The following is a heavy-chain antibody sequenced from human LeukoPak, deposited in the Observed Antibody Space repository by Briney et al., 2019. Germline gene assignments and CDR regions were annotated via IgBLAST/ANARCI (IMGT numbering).Heavy chain of an antibody. CDR3: ARDQGNLFFDY. V-gene: IGHV3-53*01. CDR1: GFTVSSNY. Sequence: GGFPRLSCAASGFTVSSNYMSWVRQAPGKGLEWVSVIYSGGSTYYADSVKGRFTISRDNSKNTLYLQMNSLRAEDTAVYYCARDQGNLFFDYWGQGTLVTVSS. CDR2: IYSGGST. J-gene: IGHJ4*02. D-gene: IGHD4-23*01.